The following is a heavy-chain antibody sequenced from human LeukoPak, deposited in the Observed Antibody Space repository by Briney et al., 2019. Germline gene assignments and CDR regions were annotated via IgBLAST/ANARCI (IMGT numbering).Heavy chain of an antibody. CDR2: IYPGDSDT. CDR1: GYIFTNFW. Sequence: GDSLKISCKGSGYIFTNFWIGWVRQMPGKGLEWMGIIYPGDSDTRYSPSFQGQVTISADKSISTAYLQWSSLKASDTAMYYCARREMVRGVIDAFDIWGQGTMVTVSS. V-gene: IGHV5-51*01. J-gene: IGHJ3*02. CDR3: ARREMVRGVIDAFDI. D-gene: IGHD3-10*01.